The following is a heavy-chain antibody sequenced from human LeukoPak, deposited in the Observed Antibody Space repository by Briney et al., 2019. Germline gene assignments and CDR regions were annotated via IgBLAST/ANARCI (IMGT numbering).Heavy chain of an antibody. V-gene: IGHV4-39*07. D-gene: IGHD5-18*01. CDR2: IYYSGST. CDR3: QCGDTAMNYYYGMDV. CDR1: GGSISSSSYY. Sequence: SETLYLTCTVSGGSISSSSYYWGWIRQPPGKGLEWIGSIYYSGSTYYNPSLKSRVTISVDTSKNQFSLKLSSVTAADTAVYYCQCGDTAMNYYYGMDVWGQGTTVTVSS. J-gene: IGHJ6*02.